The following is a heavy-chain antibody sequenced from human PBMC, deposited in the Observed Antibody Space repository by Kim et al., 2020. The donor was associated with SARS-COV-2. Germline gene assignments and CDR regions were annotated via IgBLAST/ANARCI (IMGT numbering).Heavy chain of an antibody. CDR3: ARDQLSQYFDL. Sequence: GGSLRLSCAASGFTFSNYGMHWVRQAPGKGLEWVAVIWHDGSHKFYVDSVKGRFTISRDDSKNTLYVQMNSLRIEDTAVYFCARDQLSQYFDLWGRGTLVTVSS. J-gene: IGHJ2*01. CDR2: IWHDGSHK. V-gene: IGHV3-33*01. D-gene: IGHD2-2*01. CDR1: GFTFSNYG.